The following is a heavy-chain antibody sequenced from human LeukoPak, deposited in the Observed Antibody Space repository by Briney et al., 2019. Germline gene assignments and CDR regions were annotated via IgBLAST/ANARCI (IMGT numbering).Heavy chain of an antibody. CDR2: IYYSGST. CDR3: ARGYVVVPTTGYFDY. Sequence: SETLSLTCTVSGGSISSGGYYWSWIRQHPGKGLEWIGYIYYSGSTYYNPSLKSRVTISVDTSKNQFSLKLSSVTAAYTAVYYCARGYVVVPTTGYFDYWGQGTLVTVSS. J-gene: IGHJ4*02. CDR1: GGSISSGGYY. V-gene: IGHV4-31*03. D-gene: IGHD3-22*01.